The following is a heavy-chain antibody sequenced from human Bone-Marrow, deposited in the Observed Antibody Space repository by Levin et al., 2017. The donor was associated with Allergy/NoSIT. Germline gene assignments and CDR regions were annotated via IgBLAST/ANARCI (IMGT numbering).Heavy chain of an antibody. CDR3: AREGWFGELLSPTGPYYFDY. CDR2: INPNSGGT. J-gene: IGHJ4*02. CDR1: GYTFTGYY. D-gene: IGHD3-10*01. V-gene: IGHV1-2*02. Sequence: ASVKVSCKASGYTFTGYYMHWVRQAPGQGLEWMGWINPNSGGTNYAQKFQGRVTMTRDTSISTAYMELSRLRSDDTAVYYCAREGWFGELLSPTGPYYFDYWGQGTLVTVSS.